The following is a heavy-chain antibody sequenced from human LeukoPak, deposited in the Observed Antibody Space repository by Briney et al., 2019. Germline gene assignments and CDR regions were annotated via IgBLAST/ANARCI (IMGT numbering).Heavy chain of an antibody. CDR2: ISGSGGGT. CDR1: GFSFSAHA. J-gene: IGHJ4*02. Sequence: PGGSLRLSCAASGFSFSAHAMSWVRQAPGKGLEWVSAISGSGGGTYYPGSVQGRFTISRDNAKNSLYLQMNSLRAEDTAVYYCARDRNNYYGSGSYDYWGQGTLVTVSS. D-gene: IGHD3-10*01. V-gene: IGHV3-23*01. CDR3: ARDRNNYYGSGSYDY.